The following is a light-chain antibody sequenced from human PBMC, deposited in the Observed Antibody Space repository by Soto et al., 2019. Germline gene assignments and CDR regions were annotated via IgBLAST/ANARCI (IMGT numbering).Light chain of an antibody. CDR1: QGISRE. CDR2: GAS. Sequence: DIQMTLSPSSLSASVGDRVTITCQASQGISRELNWYQQKSGKAAELLIYGASNLQTGDPSRFSGSGAGTVFSLTISALQPEDVGTYYCQQYTSLPYTFGGGNKVEI. J-gene: IGKJ4*01. V-gene: IGKV1-33*01. CDR3: QQYTSLPYT.